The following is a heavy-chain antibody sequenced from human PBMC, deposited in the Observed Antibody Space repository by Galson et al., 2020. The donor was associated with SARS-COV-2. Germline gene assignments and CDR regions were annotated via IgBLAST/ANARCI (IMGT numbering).Heavy chain of an antibody. CDR3: ATSGPYCTGGVCPYWLDP. D-gene: IGHD2-8*02. V-gene: IGHV1-24*01. CDR2: VDPKDGET. J-gene: IGHJ5*02. Sequence: AAVKVSCKVSGYTLNELSMNWVRQAPGKGLERMGGVDPKDGETIYAQKFQGRVTMTEDTSTDTAYMELSSLRSEDTAVYYCATSGPYCTGGVCPYWLDPRARATL. CDR1: GYTLNELS.